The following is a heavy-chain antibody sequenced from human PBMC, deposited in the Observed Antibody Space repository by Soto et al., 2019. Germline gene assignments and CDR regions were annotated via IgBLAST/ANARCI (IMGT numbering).Heavy chain of an antibody. D-gene: IGHD3-10*01. CDR3: AMMVRGSNTDYYHYMDV. J-gene: IGHJ6*03. V-gene: IGHV1-18*01. Sequence: QVQLGQSGAEVKKPGASVKISCKASGYTFTSHGISWVRQAPGQGLEWMGWISAYNVDTNYAQKLQGRVTVTTDTPMSTAYMALTTLRPEATAVYYFAMMVRGSNTDYYHYMDVWGKWTTVTVSS. CDR2: ISAYNVDT. CDR1: GYTFTSHG.